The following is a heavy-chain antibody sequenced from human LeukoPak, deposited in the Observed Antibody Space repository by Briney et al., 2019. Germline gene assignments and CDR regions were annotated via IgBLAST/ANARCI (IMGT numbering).Heavy chain of an antibody. CDR2: MNPNSGNT. J-gene: IGHJ4*02. D-gene: IGHD2-15*01. CDR1: GYTLTSYD. Sequence: GASVEVSCKASGYTLTSYDINWVRQATGQGLEWMGWMNPNSGNTGYAQKFQGRVTITRNTSISTAYMELSSLRSEDTAVYYCARVWCSGGSCYSRYFDYWGQGTLVTVSS. V-gene: IGHV1-8*03. CDR3: ARVWCSGGSCYSRYFDY.